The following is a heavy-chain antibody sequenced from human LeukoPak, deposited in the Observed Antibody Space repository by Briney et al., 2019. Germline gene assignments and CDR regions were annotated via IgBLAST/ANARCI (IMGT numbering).Heavy chain of an antibody. J-gene: IGHJ6*03. CDR2: IYYSGST. Sequence: SETLSLTCTVSGGSISSYYWGWIRQPPGKGLGWIGCIYYSGSTNYNPSLKSRVPISVDTSKTQSPLNLTSVPAAAPAVYYCPRGYYSYTYVWGKGTTVTVSS. CDR1: GGSISSYY. V-gene: IGHV4-59*08. CDR3: PRGYYSYTYV.